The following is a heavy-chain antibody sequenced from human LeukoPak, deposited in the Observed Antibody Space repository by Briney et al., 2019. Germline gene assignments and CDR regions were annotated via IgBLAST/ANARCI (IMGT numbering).Heavy chain of an antibody. J-gene: IGHJ6*03. CDR3: ARGRHDITMIVVVMTSVSYYLDV. D-gene: IGHD3-22*01. CDR1: GGSFSGYH. CDR2: INPSGST. Sequence: SVTLSLRCAVEGGSFSGYHWTWIRQSPGKGLEWIGDINPSGSTYYNPSLKSRLTISVDTSKNQFSLKLRSVTAADTAVYYCARGRHDITMIVVVMTSVSYYLDVWGKGTTVTVS. V-gene: IGHV4-34*01.